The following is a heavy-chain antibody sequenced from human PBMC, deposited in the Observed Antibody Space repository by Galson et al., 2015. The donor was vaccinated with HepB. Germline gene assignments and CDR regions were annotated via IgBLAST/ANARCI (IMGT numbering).Heavy chain of an antibody. Sequence: SLRLSCAASGFTFSSYGMHWVRQAPGKGLEWVAVIWYDGSNKYYADSVKGRFTISRDNSKNTLYLQMNSLRAEDTAVYYCAREQAVAGYFDYWGQGTLVTVSS. J-gene: IGHJ4*02. V-gene: IGHV3-33*01. CDR3: AREQAVAGYFDY. CDR1: GFTFSSYG. CDR2: IWYDGSNK. D-gene: IGHD6-19*01.